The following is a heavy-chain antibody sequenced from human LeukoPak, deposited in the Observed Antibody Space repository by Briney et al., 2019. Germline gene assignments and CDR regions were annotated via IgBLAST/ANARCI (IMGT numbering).Heavy chain of an antibody. Sequence: PGRSLRLSCAASGFTFSSYAMHWVRQAPGKGLEWVAVISYDGSNKYYADSVKGRFTISRDNSKNTLYLQMNSLRAEDTAVYYCARDYGDYFPYYYYYMDVWGKGTTVTVSS. CDR3: ARDYGDYFPYYYYYMDV. CDR1: GFTFSSYA. D-gene: IGHD4-17*01. J-gene: IGHJ6*03. V-gene: IGHV3-30*04. CDR2: ISYDGSNK.